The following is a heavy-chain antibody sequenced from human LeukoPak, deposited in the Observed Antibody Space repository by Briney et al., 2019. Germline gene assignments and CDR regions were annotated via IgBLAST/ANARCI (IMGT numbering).Heavy chain of an antibody. CDR3: ARDDGSYSRSPGFDY. V-gene: IGHV3-7*01. CDR2: IKQDGSEK. D-gene: IGHD1-26*01. Sequence: GGALRLSCAASGFTFSSYWMSWVRQAPGKGLEWVANIKQDGSEKYYVDSVKGRFTISRDNAKNSLYLQMNSLRAEDTAVYYCARDDGSYSRSPGFDYWGQGTLATVS. J-gene: IGHJ4*02. CDR1: GFTFSSYW.